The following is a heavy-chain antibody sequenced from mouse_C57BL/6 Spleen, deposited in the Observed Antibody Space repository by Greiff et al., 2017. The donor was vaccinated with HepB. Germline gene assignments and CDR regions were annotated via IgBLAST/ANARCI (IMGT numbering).Heavy chain of an antibody. Sequence: EVNVVESGGDLVKPGGSLKLSCAASGFTFSSYGMSWVRQTPDKRLEWVATISSGGSYTYYPDSVKGRFTISRDNAKNTLYLQMSSLKSEDTAMYYCARHPYGSSYDYAMDYWGQGTSVTVSS. CDR2: ISSGGSYT. J-gene: IGHJ4*01. D-gene: IGHD1-1*01. CDR3: ARHPYGSSYDYAMDY. CDR1: GFTFSSYG. V-gene: IGHV5-6*01.